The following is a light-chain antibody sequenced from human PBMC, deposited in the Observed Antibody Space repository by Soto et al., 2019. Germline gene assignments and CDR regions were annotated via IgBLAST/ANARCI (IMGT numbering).Light chain of an antibody. J-gene: IGKJ1*01. CDR2: STS. Sequence: DIQTTQSPSSVSASVGDRVTITCRLSQSVSTFLNWYQQKPGKAPHLLISSTSTLQSGVPSRFSGSGSGTEFTLTISSLQPEDFATYYCQQSYSTPWTFGQGTKVDIK. V-gene: IGKV1-39*01. CDR1: QSVSTF. CDR3: QQSYSTPWT.